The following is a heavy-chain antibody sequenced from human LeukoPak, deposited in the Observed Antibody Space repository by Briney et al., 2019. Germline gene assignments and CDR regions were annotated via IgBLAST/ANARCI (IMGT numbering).Heavy chain of an antibody. V-gene: IGHV3-9*01. D-gene: IGHD3-10*02. CDR1: GFTFDDYA. CDR3: AELGITMIGGV. Sequence: GGSLRLSCAGSGFTFDDYAMHWVRQAPGKRLEWVSGISRNSGSIGYADSVKGRFTISRDNAKNSLYLQMNSLRAEDTAVYYCAELGITMIGGVWGKGTTLTISS. CDR2: ISRNSGSI. J-gene: IGHJ6*04.